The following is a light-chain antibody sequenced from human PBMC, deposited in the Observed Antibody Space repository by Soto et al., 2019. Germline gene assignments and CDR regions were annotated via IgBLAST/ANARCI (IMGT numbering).Light chain of an antibody. CDR2: DVS. Sequence: QSVLTQPASVSGSPGQSITISCTGTSSDVGGYNYVSWYQQHPGKAPKLMIYDVSNRPSGVSNRFSGSKSGNTASLTISGLQAEDEADYYCSSYTSSSPYVYGTRTKV. CDR1: SSDVGGYNY. CDR3: SSYTSSSPYV. V-gene: IGLV2-14*01. J-gene: IGLJ1*01.